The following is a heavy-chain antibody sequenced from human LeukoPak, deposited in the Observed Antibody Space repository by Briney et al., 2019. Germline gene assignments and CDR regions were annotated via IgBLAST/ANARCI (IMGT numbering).Heavy chain of an antibody. CDR2: VFDSGRT. V-gene: IGHV4-59*11. CDR1: GGSMTTHH. J-gene: IGHJ4*02. CDR3: TTIKRGNIFGYFDF. Sequence: SETLSLTCTVSGGSMTTHHWKWLRQTPGKGLEWIGYVFDSGRTKENPSLKSRVTLSADTSKNQLSLRLSSVTAADTAVYYCTTIKRGNIFGYFDFWGQGILVTVSS. D-gene: IGHD5-18*01.